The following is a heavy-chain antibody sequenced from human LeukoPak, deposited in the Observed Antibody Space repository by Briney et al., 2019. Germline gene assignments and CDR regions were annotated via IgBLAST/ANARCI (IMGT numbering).Heavy chain of an antibody. CDR2: ISYDGDSP. CDR3: ARDPSWVRELGYFQH. CDR1: KPIFSTYT. V-gene: IGHV3-30-3*01. J-gene: IGHJ1*01. D-gene: IGHD1-26*01. Sequence: GGSLRLSCAASKPIFSTYTMHWVRQAPGKGLEWVATISYDGDSPFYADSVQGRFTISRDNSKSTLYLQMNSLKTEDTAVYYCARDPSWVRELGYFQHWGQGTLVSVSS.